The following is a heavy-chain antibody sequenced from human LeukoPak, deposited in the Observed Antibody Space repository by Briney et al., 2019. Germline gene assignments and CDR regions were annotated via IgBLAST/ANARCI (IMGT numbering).Heavy chain of an antibody. CDR2: IYYSVST. D-gene: IGHD4-17*01. CDR3: ARENDYGDYYYYYYMDV. V-gene: IGHV4-39*07. J-gene: IGHJ6*03. Sequence: SETLSLTCTVSGGSISSSSYYWGWIRQPPGKGLEWIASIYYSVSTYYNPSLKSRVTISVDTSKNQFSLKLSSVTAADTAVYYCARENDYGDYYYYYYMDVWGKGTTVAVSS. CDR1: GGSISSSSYY.